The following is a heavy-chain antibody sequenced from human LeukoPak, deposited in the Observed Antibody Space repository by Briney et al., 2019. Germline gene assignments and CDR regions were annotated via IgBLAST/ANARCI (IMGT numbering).Heavy chain of an antibody. Sequence: GGSLRLSCAASGFTFSNYGMLWVRQAPGKGLEWVAFIRYDGNNKLYADSMKGRFTISRDNSKNTLYLQMNSLRAEDTAVYYCAKIRPPAYDIWGQGTMVTVSS. CDR1: GFTFSNYG. D-gene: IGHD3-3*02. J-gene: IGHJ3*02. V-gene: IGHV3-30*02. CDR2: IRYDGNNK. CDR3: AKIRPPAYDI.